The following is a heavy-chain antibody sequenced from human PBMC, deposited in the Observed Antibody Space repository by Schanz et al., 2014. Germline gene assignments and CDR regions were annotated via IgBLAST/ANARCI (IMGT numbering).Heavy chain of an antibody. Sequence: VQLVQSGAEVKRPGASVKVSCKASGYTFTSYGINWVRQAPGQGLEWMGRIIPILGIANYAQKFQGRVTITADKSTSTAYMELTSLRSEDTAVYYCAGTYCSSTSCYTGYYYMDVWGKGTTVTVSS. D-gene: IGHD2-2*02. CDR2: IIPILGIA. V-gene: IGHV1-69*09. J-gene: IGHJ6*03. CDR3: AGTYCSSTSCYTGYYYMDV. CDR1: GYTFTSYG.